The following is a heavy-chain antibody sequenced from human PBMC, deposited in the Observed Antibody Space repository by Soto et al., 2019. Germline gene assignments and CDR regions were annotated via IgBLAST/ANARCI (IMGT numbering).Heavy chain of an antibody. V-gene: IGHV4-59*01. CDR1: GGSISHYH. CDR2: IFYNGST. CDR3: ARSFYP. Sequence: QLQLQESGPGLVKPSETLSLTCTVSGGSISHYHLYCIRQAPGKGMEWIGYIFYNGSTTYNPSLTSRVPISVDMSKNRLSLTLTSGTAADTAVYYCARSFYPWGQGTLVTVSS. J-gene: IGHJ5*02.